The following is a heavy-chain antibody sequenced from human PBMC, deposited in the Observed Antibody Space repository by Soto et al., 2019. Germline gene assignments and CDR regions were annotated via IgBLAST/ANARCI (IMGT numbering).Heavy chain of an antibody. CDR2: IRSNSYGGTT. D-gene: IGHD3-10*02. Sequence: PGGSLRRSCPVSGITFGDNAMSWFRQAPGKGLEWVSFIRSNSYGGTTEYAASVKGRFTISRDDSKSIAYLQMNSLKTEDTAVYYCSRRRENIFGLSFDVWGPGTMVTVSS. CDR1: GITFGDNA. CDR3: SRRRENIFGLSFDV. J-gene: IGHJ3*01. V-gene: IGHV3-49*03.